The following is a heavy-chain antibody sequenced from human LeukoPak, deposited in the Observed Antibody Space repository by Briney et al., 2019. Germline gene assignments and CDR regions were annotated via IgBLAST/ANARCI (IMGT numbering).Heavy chain of an antibody. CDR2: IWSDGSNK. V-gene: IGHV3-33*01. CDR1: GFIFSNDA. D-gene: IGHD1-1*01. J-gene: IGHJ4*02. Sequence: GGSLRLSCAASGFIFSNDAMDWVRQAAGKGLEWVAFIWSDGSNKYYADSVKGRFTISRDNSEDTLYLQMNSLRVEDTAVYYCARDPAGSGFAFDSWGQGALVTVSS. CDR3: ARDPAGSGFAFDS.